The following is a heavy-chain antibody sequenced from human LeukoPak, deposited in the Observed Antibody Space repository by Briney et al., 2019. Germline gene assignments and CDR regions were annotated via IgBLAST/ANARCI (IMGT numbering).Heavy chain of an antibody. V-gene: IGHV3-33*06. J-gene: IGHJ4*02. CDR3: AKDLIAARHFDY. D-gene: IGHD6-6*01. CDR1: GFTFSSYG. CDR2: IWYDGSNK. Sequence: PGRSLRLSCAASGFTFSSYGMHWVRQAPGKGPEWVAVIWYDGSNKYYADSVKGRFTISRDNSKNTLYLQMNSLRAEDTAVYYCAKDLIAARHFDYWGQGTLVTVSS.